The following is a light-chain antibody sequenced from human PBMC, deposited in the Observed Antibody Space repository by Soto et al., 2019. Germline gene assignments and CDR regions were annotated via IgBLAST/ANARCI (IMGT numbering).Light chain of an antibody. Sequence: QLVLTQPPSASGTPGQRVTISCSGSSSNIGGNTVNWYQQLPGTAPKLLMFANKERPSGVPDRFSASKSGTSASLAINGLQSDDEADYYCATWDDSLNGWVFGGGTKLT. J-gene: IGLJ3*02. V-gene: IGLV1-44*01. CDR3: ATWDDSLNGWV. CDR1: SSNIGGNT. CDR2: ANK.